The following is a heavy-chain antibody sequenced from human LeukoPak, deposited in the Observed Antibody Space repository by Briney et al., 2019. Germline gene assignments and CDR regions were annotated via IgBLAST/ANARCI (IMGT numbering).Heavy chain of an antibody. D-gene: IGHD5-18*01. V-gene: IGHV1-46*01. Sequence: ASVKVSCKAPGYTFTNYYIHWVRQAPGQGLEWMGIINPGGRSTSYAQKFQGRVTMTRDTSTSKVYMELSSLRSEDTAVYYCAREIGPIQLHLWGSAFDYWGQGTPVTVSS. CDR1: GYTFTNYY. J-gene: IGHJ4*02. CDR2: INPGGRST. CDR3: AREIGPIQLHLWGSAFDY.